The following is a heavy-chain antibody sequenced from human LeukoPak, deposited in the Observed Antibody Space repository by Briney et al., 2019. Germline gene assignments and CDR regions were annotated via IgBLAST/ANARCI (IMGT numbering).Heavy chain of an antibody. CDR1: GFTFSSYA. V-gene: IGHV3-23*01. D-gene: IGHD3-22*01. CDR2: ICGSGGST. CDR3: AKDRRIRNYDSSGYYDY. J-gene: IGHJ4*02. Sequence: GGTLRLSCAASGFTFSSYAMSWVRQAPGKGLEWVSAICGSGGSTYYADSVKRRITISRDTNNNTLYLLRYSLRAEDTAVDYCAKDRRIRNYDSSGYYDYWGQGTLVTVSS.